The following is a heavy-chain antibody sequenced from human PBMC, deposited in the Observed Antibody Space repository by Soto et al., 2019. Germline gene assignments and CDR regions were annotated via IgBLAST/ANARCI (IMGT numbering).Heavy chain of an antibody. Sequence: EVQLVESGGGLVQPGGSLRLSCAASGFTVGSNYMSWVRQAPGKGLEWVSVIYSGANTYYADSVKGRFTISRHNSKNTLYLGMNSLRTDDTAVYYCARGGNYDFWSGYRSPFDYWGQGTLVTVSS. CDR1: GFTVGSNY. V-gene: IGHV3-53*04. J-gene: IGHJ4*02. CDR3: ARGGNYDFWSGYRSPFDY. CDR2: IYSGANT. D-gene: IGHD3-3*01.